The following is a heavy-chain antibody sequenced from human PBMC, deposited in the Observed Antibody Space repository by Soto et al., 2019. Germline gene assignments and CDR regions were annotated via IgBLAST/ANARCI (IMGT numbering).Heavy chain of an antibody. Sequence: QVQLVQSGAEVKKPGASVKVSCKASGYTFTSYYMHWVRQAPGQGLEWMGIINPSGGSTSYAQKFQGRVTMTRDTSTSTVYMGLSSLRSEDTAVYYCARPSYGAYYFDYWGQGTLVTVSS. CDR1: GYTFTSYY. D-gene: IGHD5-18*01. CDR3: ARPSYGAYYFDY. V-gene: IGHV1-46*01. CDR2: INPSGGST. J-gene: IGHJ4*02.